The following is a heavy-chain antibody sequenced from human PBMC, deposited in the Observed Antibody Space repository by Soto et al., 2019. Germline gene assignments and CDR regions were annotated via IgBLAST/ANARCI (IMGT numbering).Heavy chain of an antibody. CDR1: GFIFSDYW. Sequence: GGSLRLSCAAYGFIFSDYWMNWVRQAPGKGLEWVANIKEDGSEKYYVDSVKGRFTISRDNAKNSLYLQMNSLRAEDTAVYYCAKIGSSTWYTWAFDVCGQGTMVTVSS. CDR3: AKIGSSTWYTWAFDV. D-gene: IGHD6-13*01. CDR2: IKEDGSEK. V-gene: IGHV3-7*01. J-gene: IGHJ3*01.